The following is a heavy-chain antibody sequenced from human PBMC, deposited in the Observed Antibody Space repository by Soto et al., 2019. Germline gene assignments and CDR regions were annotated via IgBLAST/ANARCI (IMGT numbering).Heavy chain of an antibody. CDR1: GYTFTNYW. J-gene: IGHJ5*01. D-gene: IGHD3-16*02. Sequence: GESLKISCQTSGYTFTNYWIGWVRQMPGGGLEWLGLIFPRDFDVRYSPSFEGQVTISADRSTATAVLQWRSLESSDSALYFCARIVSLLQPIDSWGQGTPVTVSS. CDR2: IFPRDFDV. V-gene: IGHV5-51*01. CDR3: ARIVSLLQPIDS.